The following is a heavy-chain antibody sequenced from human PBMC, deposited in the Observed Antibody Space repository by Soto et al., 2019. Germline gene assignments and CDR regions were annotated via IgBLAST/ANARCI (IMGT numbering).Heavy chain of an antibody. J-gene: IGHJ4*02. D-gene: IGHD5-18*01. Sequence: SGPTLVNPTQTLTLTCTFSGFSLSTSGMCVSWIRQPPGKALEWLARIDWDDDKYYSTSLKTRLTISKDTSKNQVVLTMTNMDPVDTATYYCARSGYSYAPGDPQFDYWGQGTLVTVSS. CDR2: IDWDDDK. CDR3: ARSGYSYAPGDPQFDY. V-gene: IGHV2-70*11. CDR1: GFSLSTSGMC.